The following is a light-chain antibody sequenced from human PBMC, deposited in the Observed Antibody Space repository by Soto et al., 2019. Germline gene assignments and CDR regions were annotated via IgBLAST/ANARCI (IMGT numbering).Light chain of an antibody. CDR3: QEYDSYSYT. J-gene: IGKJ2*01. CDR2: DAS. CDR1: QSISNY. Sequence: DIPMTQSPSTLSASVGDRVTITCRASQSISNYLAWYQQKPGKAPKVLIYDASSFESGVPLRFSGSGSGTEFTLTLRSLQPDDFATYYCQEYDSYSYTFGQGTKLQI. V-gene: IGKV1-5*01.